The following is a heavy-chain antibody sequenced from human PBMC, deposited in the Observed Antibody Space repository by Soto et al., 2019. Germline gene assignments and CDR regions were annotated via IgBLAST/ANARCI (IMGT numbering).Heavy chain of an antibody. CDR3: ARFILTGTTYYNWLDS. V-gene: IGHV1-69*13. Sequence: VASVKVSCKASGGTFSSYPISWVRQAPGHGLEWMGGIIPIFGTANYAQKFQGRVTITADGSTSTAYMELSRLRSEDTAVYYCARFILTGTTYYNWLDSWGKGTLVTVSS. J-gene: IGHJ5*01. CDR1: GGTFSSYP. D-gene: IGHD1-7*01. CDR2: IIPIFGTA.